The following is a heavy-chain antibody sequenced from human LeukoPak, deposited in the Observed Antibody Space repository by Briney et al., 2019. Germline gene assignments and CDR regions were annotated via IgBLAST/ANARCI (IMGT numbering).Heavy chain of an antibody. CDR3: ASSIGVHYYYMDV. D-gene: IGHD3-10*01. CDR2: IYTSGST. J-gene: IGHJ6*03. Sequence: PSETLSLTCTVSGGSISSGSYYWSWIRQPAGKGLEWIGRIYTSGSTNYNPSLKSRVTMSVDTSKNQFSLKLSSVTAADTAVYYCASSIGVHYYYMDVWGKGTTVTVSS. V-gene: IGHV4-61*02. CDR1: GGSISSGSYY.